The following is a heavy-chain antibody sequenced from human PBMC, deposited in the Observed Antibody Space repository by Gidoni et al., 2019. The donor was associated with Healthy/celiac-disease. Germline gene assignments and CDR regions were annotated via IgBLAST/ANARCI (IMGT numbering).Heavy chain of an antibody. J-gene: IGHJ6*02. CDR3: ARAQRYYDFWSGYYLYYYGMDV. Sequence: RLSCAASGFTFSSYSMNWVRQAPGKGLEWVSSISSSSSYIYYADSVKGRFTISRDNAKNSLYLQMNSLRAEDTAVYYCARAQRYYDFWSGYYLYYYGMDVWGQGTTVTVSS. D-gene: IGHD3-3*01. CDR1: GFTFSSYS. V-gene: IGHV3-21*01. CDR2: ISSSSSYI.